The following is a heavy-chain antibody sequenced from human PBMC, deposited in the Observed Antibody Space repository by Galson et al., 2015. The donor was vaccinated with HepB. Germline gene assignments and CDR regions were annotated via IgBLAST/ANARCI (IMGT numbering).Heavy chain of an antibody. CDR1: GYTFTSYG. CDR3: ARAPYSSSWYRGGNYYYYMDV. CDR2: ISAYNGNA. J-gene: IGHJ6*03. V-gene: IGHV1-18*01. D-gene: IGHD6-13*01. Sequence: SVKVSCKASGYTFTSYGISWVRQAPGQGLEWMGWISAYNGNANYAQKLQGRVTMTTDTSTSTAYMELRSLRSDDTAVYYCARAPYSSSWYRGGNYYYYMDVWGKGTTVTVSS.